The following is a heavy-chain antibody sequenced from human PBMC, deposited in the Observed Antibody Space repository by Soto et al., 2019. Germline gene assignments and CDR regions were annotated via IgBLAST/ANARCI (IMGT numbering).Heavy chain of an antibody. CDR1: GFTFSSYS. CDR3: ASIAVAGDY. D-gene: IGHD6-19*01. Sequence: VQLVESGGGLVQPGGSLRLSCAASGFTFSSYSMNWVRQAPGKGLEWVAVISYDGSNKYYADSVKGRFTISRDNSKNTLYLQMNSLRAEDTAVYYCASIAVAGDYWGQGTLVTVSS. J-gene: IGHJ4*02. V-gene: IGHV3-30*03. CDR2: ISYDGSNK.